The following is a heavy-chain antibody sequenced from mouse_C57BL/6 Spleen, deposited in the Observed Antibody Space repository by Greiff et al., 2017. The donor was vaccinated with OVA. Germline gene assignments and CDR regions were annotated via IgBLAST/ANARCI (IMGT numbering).Heavy chain of an antibody. Sequence: EVKLVESEGGLVQPGSSMKLSCTASGFTFSDYYMAWVRQVPEKGLEWVANINYDGSSTYYLDSLKSRFIISRDNAKNILDLQMSSLKSEDTATYYCARGRDVWAYWGQGTLVTVSA. D-gene: IGHD2-10*02. V-gene: IGHV5-16*01. CDR3: ARGRDVWAY. CDR1: GFTFSDYY. CDR2: INYDGSST. J-gene: IGHJ3*01.